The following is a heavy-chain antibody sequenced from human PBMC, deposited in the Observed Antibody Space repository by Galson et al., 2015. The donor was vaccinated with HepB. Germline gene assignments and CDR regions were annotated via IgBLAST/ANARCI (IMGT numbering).Heavy chain of an antibody. CDR1: GFTFSTYA. Sequence: SLRLSCAASGFTFSTYAMSWVRQAPGKGLEWVSTITGSGGSTYYADSVKGRFTISRDNSENTLYLQMNSLRGEDTAVYYCAKHFGNPSGCFDLWGRGTLVSVSS. D-gene: IGHD4-23*01. CDR3: AKHFGNPSGCFDL. V-gene: IGHV3-23*01. CDR2: ITGSGGST. J-gene: IGHJ2*01.